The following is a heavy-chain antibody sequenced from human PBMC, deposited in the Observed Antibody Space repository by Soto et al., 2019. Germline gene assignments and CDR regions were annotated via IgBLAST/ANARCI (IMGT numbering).Heavy chain of an antibody. CDR1: GDSVSSNSAA. CDR3: ARGGLISVAAEFDS. CDR2: TYYRSKWYD. J-gene: IGHJ4*02. Sequence: PSQTLSLTCAISGDSVSSNSAAWNWIRQSPSRGLEWLGRTYYRSKWYDDYGLSVKSRITISPDTSTNQFSLHLNSVTPEDTAIYYCARGGLISVAAEFDSWGQGTLVTVSS. D-gene: IGHD6-19*01. V-gene: IGHV6-1*01.